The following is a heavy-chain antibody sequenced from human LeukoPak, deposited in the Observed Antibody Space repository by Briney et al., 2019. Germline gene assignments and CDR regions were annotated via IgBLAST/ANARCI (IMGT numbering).Heavy chain of an antibody. V-gene: IGHV3-30*02. CDR1: GFTFSSYG. CDR2: IRHDGSNK. D-gene: IGHD3-22*01. CDR3: AKAGGPYYYDSSGYPAFDY. J-gene: IGHJ4*02. Sequence: PGGSLRLSCAASGFTFSSYGMHWVRQAPGKGLEWVAFIRHDGSNKYYADSVKGRFTISRDNSKNTLYLQMNSLRAEDTAVYYCAKAGGPYYYDSSGYPAFDYWGQGTLVTVFS.